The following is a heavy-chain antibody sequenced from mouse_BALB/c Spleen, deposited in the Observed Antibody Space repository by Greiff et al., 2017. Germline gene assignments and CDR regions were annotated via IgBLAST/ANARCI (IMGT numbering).Heavy chain of an antibody. CDR1: GFTFSSYG. Sequence: EVKVVESGGDLVKPGGSLKLSCAASGFTFSSYGMSWVRQTPDKRLEWVATISSGGSYTYYPDSVKGRFTISRDNAKNTLYLQMSSLKSEDTAMYYCARIYDYAWFAYWGQGTLVTVSA. D-gene: IGHD2-4*01. CDR2: ISSGGSYT. CDR3: ARIYDYAWFAY. V-gene: IGHV5-6*01. J-gene: IGHJ3*01.